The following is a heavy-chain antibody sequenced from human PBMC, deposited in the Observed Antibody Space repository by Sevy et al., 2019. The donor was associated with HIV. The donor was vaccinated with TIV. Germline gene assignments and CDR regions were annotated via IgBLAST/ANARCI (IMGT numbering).Heavy chain of an antibody. D-gene: IGHD2-2*01. CDR2: ISSSGSPI. CDR1: GFTLSDYY. Sequence: GGSLRLSCSASGFTLSDYYMSWIRQAPGKGLEWVSYISSSGSPIYYADSVKGRFTISRDNAKNSLYLQMNSLRAEDTAVYYCARGGHIVVVPVNFDYWGQGTLVTVSS. V-gene: IGHV3-11*01. J-gene: IGHJ4*02. CDR3: ARGGHIVVVPVNFDY.